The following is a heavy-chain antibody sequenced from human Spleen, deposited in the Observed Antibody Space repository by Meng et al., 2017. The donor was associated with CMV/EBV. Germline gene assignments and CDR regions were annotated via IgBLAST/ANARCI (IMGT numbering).Heavy chain of an antibody. V-gene: IGHV3-30*02. CDR3: ATMTPVTAREDY. D-gene: IGHD4-17*01. J-gene: IGHJ4*02. CDR2: IVFGEDNQ. Sequence: GGSLRLSCLVTGFPFGTFDIDWVRQAPGKGLEWVASIVFGEDNQYYADSVKGRVTISRDSSKNTLYLRMSSLRAEDTAMYYCATMTPVTAREDYWGQGTLVIVSS. CDR1: GFPFGTFD.